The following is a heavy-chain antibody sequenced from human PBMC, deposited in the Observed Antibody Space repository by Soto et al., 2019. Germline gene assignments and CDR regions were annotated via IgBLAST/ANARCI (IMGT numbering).Heavy chain of an antibody. CDR3: ARGSGGVQFLS. CDR2: ISYDGNDK. CDR1: GFNLRTFG. D-gene: IGHD3-16*01. J-gene: IGHJ4*02. Sequence: QMRLVESGGGVVQPGRSLRLSCAASGFNLRTFGMHWVRQAPGQGLEWVALISYDGNDKEYADSVKGRFTISRDNSQKTLSLQTNSLRVEDTAIYYCARGSGGVQFLSGGQGTVVTVSS. V-gene: IGHV3-33*01.